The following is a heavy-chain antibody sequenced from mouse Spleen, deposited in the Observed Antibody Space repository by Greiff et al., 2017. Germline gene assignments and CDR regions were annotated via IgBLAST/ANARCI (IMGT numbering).Heavy chain of an antibody. Sequence: EVQLQQSGAELVRPGASVKLSCTASGFNIKDDYMHWVKQRPEQGLEWIGWIDPENGDTEYASKFQGKATITADTSSNTAYLQLSSLTSEDTAVYYCTTYGNYEFDYWGQGTTLTVSS. CDR3: TTYGNYEFDY. J-gene: IGHJ2*01. V-gene: IGHV14-4*01. CDR2: IDPENGDT. CDR1: GFNIKDDY. D-gene: IGHD2-1*01.